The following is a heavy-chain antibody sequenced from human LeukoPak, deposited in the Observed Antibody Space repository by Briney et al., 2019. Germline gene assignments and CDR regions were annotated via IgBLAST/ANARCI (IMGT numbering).Heavy chain of an antibody. CDR2: ISSYSGSTI. J-gene: IGHJ5*02. CDR3: ARGLAP. CDR1: GFTFSSYS. Sequence: GGSLRLSCAASGFTFSSYSMNWVRQAPGKGLEWISYISSYSGSTIYYADSVKGRFTVSRDNAKNALYLQMNSLRHEDTAVYHCARGLAPWGQGTLVTVSS. V-gene: IGHV3-48*02.